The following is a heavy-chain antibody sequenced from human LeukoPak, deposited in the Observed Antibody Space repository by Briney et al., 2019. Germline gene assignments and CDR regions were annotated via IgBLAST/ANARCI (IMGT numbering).Heavy chain of an antibody. D-gene: IGHD3-10*01. J-gene: IGHJ3*02. CDR1: GYTFTGYY. CDR2: VNPNSGGT. CDR3: ARDYYGSGSYIRSAFDI. Sequence: ASVKVSCKASGYTFTGYYMHWVRQAPGQGLEWMGWVNPNSGGTNYAQKFQGWVTMTRDTSISTAYMELSRLRSDDTAVYYCARDYYGSGSYIRSAFDIWGQGTMVTVSS. V-gene: IGHV1-2*04.